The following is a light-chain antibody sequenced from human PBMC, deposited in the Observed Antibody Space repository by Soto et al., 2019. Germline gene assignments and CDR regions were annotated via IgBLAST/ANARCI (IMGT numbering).Light chain of an antibody. CDR2: WAS. CDR1: QSVLSSFNNKNS. V-gene: IGKV4-1*01. CDR3: QQFYSIPRT. J-gene: IGKJ2*01. Sequence: DIVMTQSPDSLAVSLGERATINCKSSQSVLSSFNNKNSLAWYQRKPGQPPKLLIYWASTREAGVPDRFSGSGSGTDFTLTISSLQAEDVAVYYCQQFYSIPRTFGQGTKLELK.